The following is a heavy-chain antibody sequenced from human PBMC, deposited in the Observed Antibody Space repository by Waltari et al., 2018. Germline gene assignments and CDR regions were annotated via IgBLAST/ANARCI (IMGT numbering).Heavy chain of an antibody. D-gene: IGHD3-3*01. V-gene: IGHV4-31*03. CDR2: IYYSGST. J-gene: IGHJ5*02. Sequence: QGQRQESGPGLVKPSQTLSLTCTVSGGSISSGGYYWSWIRQHPGKGLEWIGYIYYSGSTYYVPSRKSRVTMSVATSKNHFALKLTSVTAAETAVYYCARSSLEWLGVDWFAPWGQGTLVTVSS. CDR3: ARSSLEWLGVDWFAP. CDR1: GGSISSGGYY.